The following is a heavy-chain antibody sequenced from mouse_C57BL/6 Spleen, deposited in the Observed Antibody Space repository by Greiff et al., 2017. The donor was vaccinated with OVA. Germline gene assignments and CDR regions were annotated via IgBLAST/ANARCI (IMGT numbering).Heavy chain of an antibody. D-gene: IGHD2-4*01. CDR3: ARLRGYDYDGGIAY. Sequence: EVQLQQSGPELVKPGASVKISCKASGYTFTDYYMNWVKQSHGKSLEWIGDINPNNGGTSYNQKFKGKATLTVDKSSSTAYMEIRSLTSEDSAVNYCARLRGYDYDGGIAYWGQGTLVTVSA. CDR2: INPNNGGT. CDR1: GYTFTDYY. J-gene: IGHJ3*01. V-gene: IGHV1-26*01.